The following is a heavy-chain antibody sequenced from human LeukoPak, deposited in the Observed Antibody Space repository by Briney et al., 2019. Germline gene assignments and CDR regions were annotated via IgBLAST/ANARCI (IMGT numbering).Heavy chain of an antibody. CDR2: IWYDGSFI. V-gene: IGHV3-33*06. D-gene: IGHD1-1*01. CDR3: AKVVQYTASTGTGLAS. Sequence: GGSLRLSCAASGFNFMNFGMHCVRQAPGKGLDWVAVIWYDGSFIYYADSVRGRFIISRDNAKNTLYLQMNSLRAEDTAIYYCAKVVQYTASTGTGLASWGQGTLVTVSS. J-gene: IGHJ4*02. CDR1: GFNFMNFG.